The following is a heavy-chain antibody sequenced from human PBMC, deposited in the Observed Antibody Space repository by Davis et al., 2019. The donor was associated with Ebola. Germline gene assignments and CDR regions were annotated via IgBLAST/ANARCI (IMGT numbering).Heavy chain of an antibody. J-gene: IGHJ3*02. D-gene: IGHD3-10*01. CDR1: GGSISSSSYY. CDR2: IYYSGST. V-gene: IGHV4-61*01. Sequence: PSETLSLTCTVSGGSISSSSYYWSWIRQPPGKGLEWIGYIYYSGSTNYNPSLKSRVTISVDTSKNQFSLKLSSVTAADTAVYYCARVSRYYGSGSYDAFDIWGQGTMVTVSS. CDR3: ARVSRYYGSGSYDAFDI.